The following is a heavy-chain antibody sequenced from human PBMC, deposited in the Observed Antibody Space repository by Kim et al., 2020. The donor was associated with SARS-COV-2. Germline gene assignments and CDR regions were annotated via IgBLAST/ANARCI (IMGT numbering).Heavy chain of an antibody. CDR1: GFTFSTYS. J-gene: IGHJ6*02. CDR3: ARNLVPTTKTYGMDV. D-gene: IGHD2-2*01. V-gene: IGHV3-21*01. CDR2: ISSTSAYI. Sequence: GGSLRLSCAASGFTFSTYSMNWVRQAPGKGLEWVSSISSTSAYIYYADSVKGRCTISRDNAKDSLYLQMNSLRAEDTAVYYCARNLVPTTKTYGMDVWGQGTTVTVSS.